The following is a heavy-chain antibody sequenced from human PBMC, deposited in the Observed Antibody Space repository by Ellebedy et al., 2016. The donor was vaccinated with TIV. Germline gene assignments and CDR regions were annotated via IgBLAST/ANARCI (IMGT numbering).Heavy chain of an antibody. CDR3: ARLSLPDRLVDY. CDR1: GASIRSAY. Sequence: MPSETLSLTCTVSGASIRSAYWSWIRQAPGKGLEWIGYIYYSGSTYNKPSLKSRVTMSVDTSKNQFSLHLSSVTAADTAVYYCARLSLPDRLVDYWGQGSLVIVSS. J-gene: IGHJ4*02. CDR2: IYYSGST. V-gene: IGHV4-59*01.